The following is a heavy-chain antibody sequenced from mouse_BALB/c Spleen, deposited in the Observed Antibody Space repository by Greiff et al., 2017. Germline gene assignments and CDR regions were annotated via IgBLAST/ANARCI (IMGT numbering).Heavy chain of an antibody. J-gene: IGHJ2*01. CDR1: GYTFTSYW. Sequence: VQLVESGAELAKPGASVKMSCKASGYTFTSYWMHWVKQRPGQGLEWIGYINPSAGYTEYNQKFKDKATLTADKSSSTAYMQLSNLTSDDSAVYFCARKRFDYWGQGTALTV. CDR3: ARKRFDY. CDR2: INPSAGYT. V-gene: IGHV1-7*01.